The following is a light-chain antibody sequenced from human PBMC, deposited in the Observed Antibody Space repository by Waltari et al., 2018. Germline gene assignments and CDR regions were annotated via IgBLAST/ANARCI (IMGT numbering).Light chain of an antibody. CDR2: AAS. J-gene: IGKJ2*01. CDR1: QDIRSY. CDR3: QQYSSYPRT. Sequence: DIQMTQSPSSLSASVGDGVTITCRASQDIRSYLVWFQQRPGKAPRSLIYAASRLQSVVPSKFSGSGSGTEFTLTISSLQPEDFAMYYCQQYSSYPRTFGQGTKLEIK. V-gene: IGKV1-16*02.